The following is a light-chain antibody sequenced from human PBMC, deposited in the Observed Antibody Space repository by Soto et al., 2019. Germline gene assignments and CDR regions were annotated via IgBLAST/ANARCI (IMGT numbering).Light chain of an antibody. V-gene: IGLV2-14*03. J-gene: IGLJ1*01. Sequence: QSVLTQPASVSGSPGQSITLSCTGTSSDVCAYNSVSWYQQHPGKAPKLIIYDVSTRPSGVSNRFSGSKSGNTASLTISGLQAEDEADYYCSSSTTSTTRVFGTGTKVTVL. CDR1: SSDVCAYNS. CDR3: SSSTTSTTRV. CDR2: DVS.